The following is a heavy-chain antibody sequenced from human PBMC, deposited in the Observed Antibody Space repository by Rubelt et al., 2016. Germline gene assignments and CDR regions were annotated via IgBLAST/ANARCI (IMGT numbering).Heavy chain of an antibody. CDR3: AVQWPAFDI. J-gene: IGHJ3*02. Sequence: QLQLQESGPGLVKPSETMSLTCTVSGGSISSSSYYWGWIRQPPGKGLEWIGSIYYSGSTYYNPSLKSRVTISVDTSKNQFSLKRSSVTAADTAVYYCAVQWPAFDIWGQGTMVTVSS. V-gene: IGHV4-39*07. CDR2: IYYSGST. D-gene: IGHD2-8*01. CDR1: GGSISSSSYY.